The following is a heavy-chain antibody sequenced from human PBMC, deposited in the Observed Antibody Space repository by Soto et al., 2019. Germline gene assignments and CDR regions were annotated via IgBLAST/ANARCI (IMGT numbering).Heavy chain of an antibody. V-gene: IGHV4-30-2*01. CDR3: ARSREFDY. J-gene: IGHJ4*02. Sequence: PSETLSLTCGVSGGSLSGATYSWNWIRQPPGKGLEWIGYIFPSGTTYYNPSLKSRVTISIDVSKNQFPLSLRSFTAADTAVYYCARSREFDYWSQGTLVTVSS. CDR1: GGSLSGATYS. CDR2: IFPSGTT.